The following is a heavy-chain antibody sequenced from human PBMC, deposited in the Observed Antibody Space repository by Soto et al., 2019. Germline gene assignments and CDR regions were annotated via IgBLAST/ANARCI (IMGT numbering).Heavy chain of an antibody. J-gene: IGHJ5*02. V-gene: IGHV4-34*01. Sequence: KPSETLSLTCAVYGGSFGGYYWSWIRQPPGKGLEWIGEINHSGSTNYNPSLKSRVTISVDTSKNQFSLKLSSVTAADTAVYYCVRGRRSHPLQIVVVVAATLRATRPHPWFDPWGQGTLVTASS. CDR2: INHSGST. CDR3: VRGRRSHPLQIVVVVAATLRATRPHPWFDP. CDR1: GGSFGGYY. D-gene: IGHD2-15*01.